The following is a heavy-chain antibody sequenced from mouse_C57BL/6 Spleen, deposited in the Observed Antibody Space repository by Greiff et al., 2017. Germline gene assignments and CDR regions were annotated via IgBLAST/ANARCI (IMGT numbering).Heavy chain of an antibody. CDR3: ASNWDGWYVDV. CDR2: IYPGDGDT. CDR1: GYAFSSSW. D-gene: IGHD4-1*01. J-gene: IGHJ1*03. V-gene: IGHV1-82*01. Sequence: VQLQQSGPELVKPGASVKISCKASGYAFSSSWMNWVKQRPGKGLEWIGRIYPGDGDTNYNGKFKGKATLTADKSPSTAYMQLSSLTSEDSAVDFCASNWDGWYVDVWGTGTTVTVSS.